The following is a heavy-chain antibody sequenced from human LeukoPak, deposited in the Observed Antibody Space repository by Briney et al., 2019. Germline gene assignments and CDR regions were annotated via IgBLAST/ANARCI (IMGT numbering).Heavy chain of an antibody. V-gene: IGHV1-2*02. J-gene: IGHJ6*03. CDR2: INPNSGGT. CDR1: GYTFTGYY. Sequence: ASVKVSCKASGYTFTGYYMHWVRQAPGQGLEWMGWINPNSGGTNYAQKFQGRATMTRDTSISTAYMELSRLRSDDTAVYYCARGRYSYGGYYYYYMDVWDKGTTVTISS. CDR3: ARGRYSYGGYYYYYMDV. D-gene: IGHD5-18*01.